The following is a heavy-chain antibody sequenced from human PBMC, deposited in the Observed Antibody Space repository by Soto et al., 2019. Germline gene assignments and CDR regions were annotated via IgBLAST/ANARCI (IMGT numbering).Heavy chain of an antibody. V-gene: IGHV1-3*01. D-gene: IGHD3-10*01. J-gene: IGHJ4*02. CDR2: INAGNGNT. Sequence: QVQLVQSGAEVKKPGASVKVSCKASGYTFTSYAMHWVRQAPGQRLEWMGWINAGNGNTKYSQKFQGRVTITRDTSASTDYMELSSLRSEDTAVYYCARATWFGELGLDSWGQGTLVTVSS. CDR1: GYTFTSYA. CDR3: ARATWFGELGLDS.